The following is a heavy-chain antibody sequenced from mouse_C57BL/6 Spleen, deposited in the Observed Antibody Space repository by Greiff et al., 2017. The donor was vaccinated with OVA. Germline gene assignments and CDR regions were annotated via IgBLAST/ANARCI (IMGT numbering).Heavy chain of an antibody. CDR3: ARSPLYDYLFAY. V-gene: IGHV2-2*01. D-gene: IGHD2-4*01. J-gene: IGHJ3*01. CDR1: GFSLTSYG. CDR2: IWRGGST. Sequence: QVHVKQSGPGLVKPSQSLSITCTVSGFSLTSYGVHWVRQSPGKGLEWLGVIWRGGSTAYNAAFIYSLSISKDNTTSQVFFKMNSLQADDTAIYYCARSPLYDYLFAYWGQGTLVTVSA.